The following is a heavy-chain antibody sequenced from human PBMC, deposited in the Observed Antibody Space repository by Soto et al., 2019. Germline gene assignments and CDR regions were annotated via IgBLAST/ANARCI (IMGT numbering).Heavy chain of an antibody. Sequence: PGGSLRLSCAASGFTFSSYWMSWVRQAPGKGLEWVANIKQDGSEKYYVDSVKGRFTISRDNAKNSLYLQMNSLRAEDTAVYYCARGPYYYDSSGYPPIDYWGQGTLVTVSS. CDR2: IKQDGSEK. CDR1: GFTFSSYW. V-gene: IGHV3-7*04. D-gene: IGHD3-22*01. J-gene: IGHJ4*02. CDR3: ARGPYYYDSSGYPPIDY.